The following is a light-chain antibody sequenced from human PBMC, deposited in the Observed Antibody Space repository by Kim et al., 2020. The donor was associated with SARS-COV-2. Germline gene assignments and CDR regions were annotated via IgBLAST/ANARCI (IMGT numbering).Light chain of an antibody. CDR2: LAS. V-gene: IGKV1-12*01. CDR1: QGVNSF. CDR3: LHVNSFPFT. Sequence: ASIGDRVTITCRASQGVNSFLAWYQQKPGKAPKLLINLASTLQSGVPSRFSGRGSRTDFTLTISSLQPEDSATYYCLHVNSFPFTFGGGTKVEIK. J-gene: IGKJ4*01.